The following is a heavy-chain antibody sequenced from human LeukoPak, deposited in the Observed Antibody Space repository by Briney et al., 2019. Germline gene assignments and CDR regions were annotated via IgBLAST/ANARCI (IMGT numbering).Heavy chain of an antibody. CDR1: GFTFSPYN. CDR2: ITGSGDTI. Sequence: PGGSLRLSCAASGFTFSPYNMNWVRQAPGKGLEWISYITGSGDTIFYAGSVKGRFTISRDNAKNSLFLQMNSLRAEDTAVYYCARDGAPARYWGQGTLVTVSS. CDR3: ARDGAPARY. V-gene: IGHV3-48*01. J-gene: IGHJ4*02. D-gene: IGHD2-15*01.